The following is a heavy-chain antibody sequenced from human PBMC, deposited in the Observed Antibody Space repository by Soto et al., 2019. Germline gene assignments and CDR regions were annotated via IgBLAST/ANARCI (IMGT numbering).Heavy chain of an antibody. Sequence: SETLSLTCTVSGGSISSGGYYWSWIRQHPGKGLEWIGYIYYSGSTYYNPSLKSRVTISLDTSKNQFSLKLSSVTAADTAVYYCARGGYGYIQYFDYWGQGTLVTVSS. D-gene: IGHD5-18*01. CDR2: IYYSGST. CDR1: GGSISSGGYY. CDR3: ARGGYGYIQYFDY. J-gene: IGHJ4*02. V-gene: IGHV4-31*03.